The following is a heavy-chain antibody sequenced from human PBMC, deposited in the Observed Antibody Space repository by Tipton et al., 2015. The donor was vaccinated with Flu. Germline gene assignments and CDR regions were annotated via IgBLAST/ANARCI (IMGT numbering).Heavy chain of an antibody. CDR3: ARGSPIFKSGRFDP. CDR1: GYSISSGFY. V-gene: IGHV4-38-2*02. J-gene: IGHJ5*02. D-gene: IGHD3-3*01. CDR2: IHDSGYT. Sequence: GLVKPSETLSLTCSVSGYSISSGFYWGWIRQPPGKGLEWIASIHDSGYTYHNPSLKSRVTIAVDTSKNQFSLKLNSVTAADTAVYYCARGSPIFKSGRFDPWGQGSLVTVSS.